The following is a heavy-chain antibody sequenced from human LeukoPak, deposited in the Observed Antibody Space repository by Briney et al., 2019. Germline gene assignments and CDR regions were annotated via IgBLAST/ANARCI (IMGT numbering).Heavy chain of an antibody. CDR2: IIPIFGTA. CDR1: GGTFSSYA. V-gene: IGHV1-69*05. Sequence: ASVKVSCKASGGTFSSYAISWVRQAPGQGLEWMGGIIPIFGTANYAQKFQGRVTITTDESTSTAYMELSSLRSEDTAVYYCARRGPFHYDFWSGPLDPWGQGTLVTVSS. CDR3: ARRGPFHYDFWSGPLDP. J-gene: IGHJ5*02. D-gene: IGHD3-3*01.